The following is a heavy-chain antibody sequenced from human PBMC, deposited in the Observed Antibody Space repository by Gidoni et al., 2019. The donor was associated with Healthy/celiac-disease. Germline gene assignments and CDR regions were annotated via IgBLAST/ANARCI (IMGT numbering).Heavy chain of an antibody. CDR2: INHSGST. CDR1: GGSFSGSY. Sequence: QVQLQQWGAGLLKPSETLSLTCPVYGGSFSGSYWSWIRQPPGKGLEWIGEINHSGSTNYNPSLKSRVTISVDTSKNQFSLKLSSVTAADTAVYYCARGRGDYIWGSYRSPYYFDYWGQGTLVTVSS. V-gene: IGHV4-34*01. J-gene: IGHJ4*02. D-gene: IGHD3-16*02. CDR3: ARGRGDYIWGSYRSPYYFDY.